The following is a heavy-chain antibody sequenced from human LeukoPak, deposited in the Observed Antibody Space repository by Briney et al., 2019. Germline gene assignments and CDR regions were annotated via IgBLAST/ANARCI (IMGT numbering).Heavy chain of an antibody. CDR1: GGSISSSSYY. CDR3: ARQSYDSSASPTVFDF. CDR2: IYYSGIT. Sequence: SETLSLTCTVSGGSISSSSYYWGWIRQPPGKGLEWIGTIYYSGITYYNPSLKSRVTISVDTSKNQFSLKLSSVTAADTAVYYCARQSYDSSASPTVFDFRGQGTLVTVSS. J-gene: IGHJ4*02. V-gene: IGHV4-39*01. D-gene: IGHD3-22*01.